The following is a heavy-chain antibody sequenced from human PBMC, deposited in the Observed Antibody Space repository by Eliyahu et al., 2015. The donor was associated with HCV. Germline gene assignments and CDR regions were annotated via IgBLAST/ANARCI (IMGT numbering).Heavy chain of an antibody. Sequence: EVQLLESGGGLVQPGGSLRLSCAASGFXFXSYAMXWVRQAPGKGLEWVSTISGSGDSTYYADSVKGRFTISRDNSKNTLNLQMNSLRAEDTAVYYCAKDLVAGIGRGYFDYWGQGTLVTVSS. CDR3: AKDLVAGIGRGYFDY. CDR1: GFXFXSYA. CDR2: ISGSGDST. V-gene: IGHV3-23*01. D-gene: IGHD6-19*01. J-gene: IGHJ4*02.